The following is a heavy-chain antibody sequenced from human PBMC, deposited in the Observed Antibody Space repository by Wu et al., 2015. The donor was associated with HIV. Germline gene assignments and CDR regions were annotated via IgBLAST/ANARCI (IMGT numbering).Heavy chain of an antibody. Sequence: QVQLVQSGAEVKKPGSSVKVSCKASGGTFSSYAISWVRQAPGQGLEWMGGIIPIFGTANYAQKFQGRVTITTDESTSTAYMELSSLRSEDTAVYYCARVLVAMVRGVIEYYYGMDVWGQGTTVTVSS. J-gene: IGHJ6*02. CDR2: IIPIFGTA. CDR3: ARVLVAMVRGVIEYYYGMDV. CDR1: GGTFSSYA. D-gene: IGHD3-10*01. V-gene: IGHV1-69*05.